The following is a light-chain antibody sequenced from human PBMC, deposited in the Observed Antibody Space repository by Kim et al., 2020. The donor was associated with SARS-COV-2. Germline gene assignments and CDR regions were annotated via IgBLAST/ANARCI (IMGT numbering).Light chain of an antibody. J-gene: IGLJ2*01. CDR2: EVS. CDR1: SSNVGGYRY. Sequence: RSTTHSCTGTSSNVGGYRYVSWYQQHPGKAPKLMIYEVSKRPSGVPDRFSGSKSGNTASLTVSGLQAEDEADYYCSSYAGSNNLVFGGGTQLTVL. V-gene: IGLV2-8*01. CDR3: SSYAGSNNLV.